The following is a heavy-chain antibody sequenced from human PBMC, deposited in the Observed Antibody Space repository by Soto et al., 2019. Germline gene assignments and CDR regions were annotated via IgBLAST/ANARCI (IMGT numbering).Heavy chain of an antibody. D-gene: IGHD2-8*02. Sequence: ASVKVSCKTSGYTFNTYGITWVRQAPGQGLEWMGWIIVHNGNTHYAEKVQGRVTMTTATSTSTAYMELWGLGSDDTAVYYCARSYSNDSWWYFDYWGQGTQVTVSS. V-gene: IGHV1-18*04. CDR2: IIVHNGNT. J-gene: IGHJ4*01. CDR1: GYTFNTYG. CDR3: ARSYSNDSWWYFDY.